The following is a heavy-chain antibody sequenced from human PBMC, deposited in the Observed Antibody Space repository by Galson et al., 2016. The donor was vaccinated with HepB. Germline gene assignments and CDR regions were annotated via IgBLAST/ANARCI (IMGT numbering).Heavy chain of an antibody. CDR3: ARVPLGWSCNPDAFDV. D-gene: IGHD2/OR15-2a*01. V-gene: IGHV4-31*03. CDR2: IYHSGST. CDR1: GGSIDSGGSY. J-gene: IGHJ3*01. Sequence: TLSLTCSVSGGSIDSGGSYWSWIRQHPGKGLEWIGYIYHSGSTYYNSSLKSRVSISAATSKNLFSLKLSSVTAADTAVYYCARVPLGWSCNPDAFDVWGQGTMVTVSS.